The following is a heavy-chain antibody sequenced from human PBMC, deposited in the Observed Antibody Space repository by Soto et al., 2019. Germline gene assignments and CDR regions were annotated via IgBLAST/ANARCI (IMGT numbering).Heavy chain of an antibody. Sequence: EVQLVESGGGLVKPGESLRLSCAASGFTFSSYSMNWVRQAPGKGLEWVSSISSSSSYIYYADSVRGRFTISRDNAKDSWYLQMNSLRAEDTAVYFCARDYCSGGSCYFIDYWGQGTLVTVSS. D-gene: IGHD2-15*01. CDR3: ARDYCSGGSCYFIDY. J-gene: IGHJ4*02. V-gene: IGHV3-21*01. CDR1: GFTFSSYS. CDR2: ISSSSSYI.